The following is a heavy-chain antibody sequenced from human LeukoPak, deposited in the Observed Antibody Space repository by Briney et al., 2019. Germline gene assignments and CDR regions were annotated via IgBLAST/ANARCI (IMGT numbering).Heavy chain of an antibody. CDR1: GYTFTSYF. CDR3: ARDNAPYYYDRDDGDALDI. J-gene: IGHJ3*02. CDR2: INTSGGGT. Sequence: ASVKVSCKASGYTFTSYFMHWVRQAPGQGLEWMGIINTSGGGTTYAQKFQGRVTMTSDTSTSTVYMELSSLRSDDTAVYFCARDNAPYYYDRDDGDALDIWGQGTVVTVSS. V-gene: IGHV1-46*01. D-gene: IGHD3-22*01.